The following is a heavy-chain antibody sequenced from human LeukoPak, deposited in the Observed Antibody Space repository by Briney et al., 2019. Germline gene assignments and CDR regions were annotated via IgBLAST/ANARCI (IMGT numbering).Heavy chain of an antibody. V-gene: IGHV3-48*01. J-gene: IGHJ4*02. CDR2: ISSSSSTI. CDR3: AKCMSGSGVCLNFDS. D-gene: IGHD2-21*02. Sequence: GGSLRLSCAASGFTFSSYSMNWVRQAPGKGLEWVSYISSSSSTIYYADSVKGRFTISRDNAKNSLYLQMNSLRAEDTAVYYCAKCMSGSGVCLNFDSWGQGILVTVSS. CDR1: GFTFSSYS.